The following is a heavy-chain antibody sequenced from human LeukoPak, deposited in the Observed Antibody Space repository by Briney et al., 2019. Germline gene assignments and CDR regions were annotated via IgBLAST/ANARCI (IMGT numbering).Heavy chain of an antibody. CDR2: IKSKTDGGTT. J-gene: IGHJ4*02. D-gene: IGHD2/OR15-2a*01. Sequence: GGSLRLSCEASGFTFSNAWMSWVRQAPGKGLEWVGRIKSKTDGGTTDYAAPVKGRFTISRDDSKNTLYLQMDSLRAEDTAVYYCAKDYQIVKVTTYFFDYWGQGVLVTVSS. V-gene: IGHV3-15*01. CDR3: AKDYQIVKVTTYFFDY. CDR1: GFTFSNAW.